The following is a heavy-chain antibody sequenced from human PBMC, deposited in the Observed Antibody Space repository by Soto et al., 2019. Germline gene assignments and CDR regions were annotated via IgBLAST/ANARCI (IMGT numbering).Heavy chain of an antibody. Sequence: EVQLVESGGGLVQPGRSLRLSCAASGFTFDDYAMHWVRQAPGQGLEWVSGISWTSGSTGYADSVKGRFTISRDNAKNSRYLQMNSLRAEATALYYCAKDRSSGWGGGFDYWGQGTLVTVCS. CDR2: ISWTSGST. CDR1: GFTFDDYA. CDR3: AKDRSSGWGGGFDY. V-gene: IGHV3-9*01. J-gene: IGHJ4*02. D-gene: IGHD6-19*01.